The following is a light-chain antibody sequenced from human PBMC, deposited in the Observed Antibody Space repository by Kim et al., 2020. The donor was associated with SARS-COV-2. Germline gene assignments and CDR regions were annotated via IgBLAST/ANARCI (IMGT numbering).Light chain of an antibody. J-gene: IGLJ2*01. CDR1: ISNIGSYY. V-gene: IGLV1-47*01. CDR3: AAWDDSLSGLV. CDR2: RND. Sequence: TIYCSGTISNIGSYYVYWYQQLPGTAPKLLIYRNDQRPSGVPDRFSGSKSDTSASLAISGLRSEDEADYHCAAWDDSLSGLVFGGGTQLTVL.